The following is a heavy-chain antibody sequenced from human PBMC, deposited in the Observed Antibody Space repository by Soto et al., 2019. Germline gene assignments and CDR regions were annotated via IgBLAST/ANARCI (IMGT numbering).Heavy chain of an antibody. Sequence: PSETLSLTCTVSGDSITSNSYFWAWIRQPPGKGLEWIGSIYYSGSTYHNPSLKSRVTISVDRSNNQFSLKLTSVTAADTAVYYCARHFSVDHFDYWGQRAPVTVSS. D-gene: IGHD3-9*01. V-gene: IGHV4-39*01. CDR3: ARHFSVDHFDY. CDR2: IYYSGST. CDR1: GDSITSNSYF. J-gene: IGHJ4*02.